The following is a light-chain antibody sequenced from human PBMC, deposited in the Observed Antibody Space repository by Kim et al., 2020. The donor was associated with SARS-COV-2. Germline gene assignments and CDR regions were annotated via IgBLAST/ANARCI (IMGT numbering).Light chain of an antibody. J-gene: IGKJ5*01. CDR2: AAS. CDR3: QQVSSYPIT. V-gene: IGKV1-16*02. CDR1: QGIRQY. Sequence: DIQMTQSPSSLSASVGDTVTITCRASQGIRQYLAWFRQKPGKAPESLIYAASSLEGGVPSKFSGHGSGTDVTLTITGLQPEDSATYFYQQVSSYPITFGPGTRLEIK.